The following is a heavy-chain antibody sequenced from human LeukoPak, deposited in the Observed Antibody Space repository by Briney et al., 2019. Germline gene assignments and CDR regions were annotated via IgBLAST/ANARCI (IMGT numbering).Heavy chain of an antibody. D-gene: IGHD3-10*01. CDR2: IRYDASHQ. J-gene: IGHJ5*02. Sequence: GGSLRLSCAASGFTFSSYAMHWVRQAPGKGLEWVAFIRYDASHQYYADSVKGRFTISRDNSKNTVSLQMNSLRPDDTALYYCTRLKHELGELPYNWFDPWGQGTVVTVSS. CDR3: TRLKHELGELPYNWFDP. CDR1: GFTFSSYA. V-gene: IGHV3-30*04.